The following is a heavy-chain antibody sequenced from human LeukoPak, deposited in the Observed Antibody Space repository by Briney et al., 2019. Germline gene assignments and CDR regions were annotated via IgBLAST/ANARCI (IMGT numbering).Heavy chain of an antibody. CDR1: GFTFSSYG. V-gene: IGHV3-33*01. Sequence: GGSLRLSCAASGFTFSSYGMHWVRQAPGKGLEWVAVIWYDGSKKYYADSVKGRFTISRDNSNTLYLQMDILRAEDTAVYYCARGCGGDCYGWLDPWGQGTLVTVSS. CDR2: IWYDGSKK. CDR3: ARGCGGDCYGWLDP. J-gene: IGHJ5*02. D-gene: IGHD2-21*02.